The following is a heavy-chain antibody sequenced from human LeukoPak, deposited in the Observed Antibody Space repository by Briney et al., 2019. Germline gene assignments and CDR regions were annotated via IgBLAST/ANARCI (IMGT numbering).Heavy chain of an antibody. CDR2: TRSSDAGT. Sequence: GGSLRLSCAASGFTFSSYGMSWVRQAPGKGPEWVSATRSSDAGTYYADSVRGRFTISRDNSKNTLYLQMNSLRLEDAAVYFCARAPVTSCRGTYCYPFDYWGQGTQVTVSS. CDR1: GFTFSSYG. D-gene: IGHD3-22*01. V-gene: IGHV3-23*01. CDR3: ARAPVTSCRGTYCYPFDY. J-gene: IGHJ4*02.